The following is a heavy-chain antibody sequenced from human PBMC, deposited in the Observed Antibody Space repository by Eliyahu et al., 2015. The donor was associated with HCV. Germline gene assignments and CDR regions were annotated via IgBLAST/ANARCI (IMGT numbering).Heavy chain of an antibody. D-gene: IGHD1-26*01. CDR3: ASVGFMVGATGAFDI. CDR1: GXTFSDYY. Sequence: QVQLVESGGGLVKPGGSLRXSCAASGXTFSDYYMSWIRQAPGKGLEWVSYISSSSSYTNYADSVKGRFTISRDNAKNSLYLQMNSLRAEDTAVYYCASVGFMVGATGAFDIWGQGTMVTVSS. V-gene: IGHV3-11*06. CDR2: ISSSSSYT. J-gene: IGHJ3*02.